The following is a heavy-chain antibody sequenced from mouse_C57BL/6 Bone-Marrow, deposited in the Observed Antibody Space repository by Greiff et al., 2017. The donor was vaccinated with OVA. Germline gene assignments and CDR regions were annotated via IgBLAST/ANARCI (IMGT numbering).Heavy chain of an antibody. D-gene: IGHD1-1*01. Sequence: EVQRVESGGDLVKPGGSLKLSCAASGFTFSSYGMSWVRQTPDKRLEWVATISSGGSYTYYPDSVKGRFTISRDNAKNTLYLQMSSLKSEDTAMYYCARPLITTVDYAMDYWGQGTSVTVSS. V-gene: IGHV5-6*01. CDR1: GFTFSSYG. J-gene: IGHJ4*01. CDR3: ARPLITTVDYAMDY. CDR2: ISSGGSYT.